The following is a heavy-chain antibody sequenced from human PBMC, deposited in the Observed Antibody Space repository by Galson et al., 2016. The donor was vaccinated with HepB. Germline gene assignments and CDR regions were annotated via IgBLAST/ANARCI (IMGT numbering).Heavy chain of an antibody. CDR3: VKYEGLDGFDY. Sequence: LRLSCAASGFTFSTYPMGWVRQAPGKGPEWVSGINAGGNNRYYSDSVKGRFAISRDNSKNTLYLQLDNLRGEDTAVYYCVKYEGLDGFDYWGQGTLVIVSS. D-gene: IGHD3/OR15-3a*01. CDR2: INAGGNNR. J-gene: IGHJ4*02. CDR1: GFTFSTYP. V-gene: IGHV3-23*01.